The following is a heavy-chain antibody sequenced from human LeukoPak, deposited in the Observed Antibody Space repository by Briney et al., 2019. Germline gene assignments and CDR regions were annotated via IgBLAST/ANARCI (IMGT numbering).Heavy chain of an antibody. CDR2: IIPILGVT. V-gene: IGHV1-69*04. J-gene: IGHJ4*02. CDR3: ARDRYGDGFAHFDY. Sequence: GASVKVSCKASGGTFSTYAISWVRQAPGQGLEWMGRIIPILGVTNYPQKFQGRVAITRDTSISTAYMDLSRLTSDDTAVYYCARDRYGDGFAHFDYWGQGALVTVSS. D-gene: IGHD5-24*01. CDR1: GGTFSTYA.